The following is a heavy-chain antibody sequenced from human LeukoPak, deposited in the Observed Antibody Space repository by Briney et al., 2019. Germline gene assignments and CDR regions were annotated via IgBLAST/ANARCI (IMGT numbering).Heavy chain of an antibody. CDR2: IYYSGST. V-gene: IGHV4-61*01. CDR1: GGSVSSGSYY. Sequence: SETLSLTCIVSGGSVSSGSYYWGWIRQPPGKGLEWIGYIYYSGSTNYNPSLKSRVTISVDTSKNQFSLKLSSVTAADTAVYYCARVSDFWSGYPHDYWGQGTLVTVSS. CDR3: ARVSDFWSGYPHDY. J-gene: IGHJ4*02. D-gene: IGHD3-3*01.